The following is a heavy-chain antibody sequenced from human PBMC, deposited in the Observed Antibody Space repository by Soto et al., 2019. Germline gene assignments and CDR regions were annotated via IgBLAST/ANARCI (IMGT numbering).Heavy chain of an antibody. CDR2: IYGNGGGT. CDR3: AKDMQPDSRWEIDY. Sequence: EVQLLESGRGLVQPGGSLRLSCSASGFTFSVYTMNWVRQAPGKGLEWVSGIYGNGGGTFYVDSVKGRFTISRDNSKNTLYLQMNSLRAEDTAVYYCAKDMQPDSRWEIDYWGQGTLVTVSS. J-gene: IGHJ4*02. CDR1: GFTFSVYT. D-gene: IGHD1-26*01. V-gene: IGHV3-23*01.